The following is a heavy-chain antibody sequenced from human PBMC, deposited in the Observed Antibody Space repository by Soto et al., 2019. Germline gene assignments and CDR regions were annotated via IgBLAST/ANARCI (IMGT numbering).Heavy chain of an antibody. CDR1: GFTFTSFG. J-gene: IGHJ4*02. Sequence: QVHLVESGGGVVQPGRSLRLSCAASGFTFTSFGIHWVRQAPGKGLEWVAVISYDGIDENYADSVKGRFSISRDKSKNTVYLQMNSLRGEDTAVYYCAKVLREMATNTPDYWGQGTLVTVSS. CDR3: AKVLREMATNTPDY. V-gene: IGHV3-30*18. D-gene: IGHD5-12*01. CDR2: ISYDGIDE.